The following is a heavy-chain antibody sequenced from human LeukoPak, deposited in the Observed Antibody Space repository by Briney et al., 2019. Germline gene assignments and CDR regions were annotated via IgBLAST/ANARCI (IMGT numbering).Heavy chain of an antibody. Sequence: PGGSLRLSCATSGFTFSNYAMHWVRQAPGKGLEWVAVTSYDGSNEYYADSVKGRFTISRDNSKNTLYLQMNSLRAEDTAVYYCARPKRFYYYYYGMDVWGQGTTVTVSS. J-gene: IGHJ6*02. CDR1: GFTFSNYA. CDR3: ARPKRFYYYYYGMDV. CDR2: TSYDGSNE. V-gene: IGHV3-30-3*01.